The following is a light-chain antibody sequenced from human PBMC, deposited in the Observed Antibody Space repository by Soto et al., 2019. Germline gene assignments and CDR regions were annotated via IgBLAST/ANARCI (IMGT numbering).Light chain of an antibody. Sequence: EIVMTQPPATLSVSPGERATLSCRASQSVSSNLAWYQQKPGQAPRLLIYGASTRATGIPARFSGSGSGTEFTLTISSLQSEDFAVYYCQQYNNSPSTFGQGTKVAIK. J-gene: IGKJ1*01. CDR2: GAS. CDR1: QSVSSN. CDR3: QQYNNSPST. V-gene: IGKV3-15*01.